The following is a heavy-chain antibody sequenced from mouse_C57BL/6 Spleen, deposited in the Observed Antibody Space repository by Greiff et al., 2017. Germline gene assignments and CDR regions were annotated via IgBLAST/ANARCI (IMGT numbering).Heavy chain of an antibody. D-gene: IGHD1-1*01. Sequence: EVQLVESGGGLVKPGGSLKLSCAASGFTFSDYGMHWVRQAPEKGLEWVAYISSGSSTIYYADTEKGRFTISRDNAKNTLFLQMTSLRSEDTAMYYCARRGDYDGRGAMDYWGQGTSVTVSS. CDR3: ARRGDYDGRGAMDY. CDR1: GFTFSDYG. V-gene: IGHV5-17*01. CDR2: ISSGSSTI. J-gene: IGHJ4*01.